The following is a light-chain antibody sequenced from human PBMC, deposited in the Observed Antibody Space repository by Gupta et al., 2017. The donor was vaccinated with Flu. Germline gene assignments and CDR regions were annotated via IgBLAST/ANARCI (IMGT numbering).Light chain of an antibody. CDR1: QSVFYSFNNKTY. CDR2: WAS. J-gene: IGKJ1*01. V-gene: IGKV4-1*01. CDR3: QHYDSTPLT. Sequence: DVVMTQPPDYLAVSLGERAAINCKSSQSVFYSFNNKTYLAWYQQKPGQPPKVLIYWASTRESGVPDRFSGSGSGKDFTLTISSLQAEDVAVYYCQHYDSTPLTFGQGSKVEIK.